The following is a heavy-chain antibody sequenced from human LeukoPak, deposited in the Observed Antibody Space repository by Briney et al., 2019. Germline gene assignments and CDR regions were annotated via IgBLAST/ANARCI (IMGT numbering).Heavy chain of an antibody. J-gene: IGHJ6*04. CDR2: ISGSGGNA. CDR1: GFTFSSYA. Sequence: GGSLRLSCAASGFTFSSYAMTWVRQAPGKGLEWVSAISGSGGNAYYADSVKGRFTISRDNSKNILCLQMNSLRAEDTAIYYCAKESRGLYYYGLDVWGKGTTVIVSS. V-gene: IGHV3-23*01. CDR3: AKESRGLYYYGLDV.